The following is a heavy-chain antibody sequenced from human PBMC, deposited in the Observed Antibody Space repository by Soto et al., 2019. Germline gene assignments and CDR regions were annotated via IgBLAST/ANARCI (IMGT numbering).Heavy chain of an antibody. D-gene: IGHD3-10*01. V-gene: IGHV1-2*02. CDR1: GYTFTAYY. CDR2: INPKFGDT. Sequence: QVQLVQSGAEVKEPGDSVRVSCEGSGYTFTAYYIHWVRQAPGQGLEWMGWINPKFGDTTYAQDFQGRVSMTRDMSISTVYMELSRLTSDDTAIYYCARNMDYYYGPGSGNGHGFWGQGTTVTVFS. J-gene: IGHJ6*02. CDR3: ARNMDYYYGPGSGNGHGF.